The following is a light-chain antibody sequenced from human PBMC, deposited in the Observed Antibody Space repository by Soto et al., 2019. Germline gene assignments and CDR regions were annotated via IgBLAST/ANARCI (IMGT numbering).Light chain of an antibody. Sequence: EIVLTQSPGNLSLSPGERATLSCRASQSVSSSYLAWYQQKPGQAPRLLIYGASSRATGIPDRFSGSGSGTDFTLTISRLEPEDFAVYYCQQYGSSPPWTFGQGTKVDI. CDR1: QSVSSSY. V-gene: IGKV3-20*01. J-gene: IGKJ1*01. CDR2: GAS. CDR3: QQYGSSPPWT.